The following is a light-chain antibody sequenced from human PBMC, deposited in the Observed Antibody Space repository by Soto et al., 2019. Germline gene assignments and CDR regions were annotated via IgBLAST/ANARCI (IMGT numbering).Light chain of an antibody. CDR3: QQYDNLPPFT. J-gene: IGKJ3*01. V-gene: IGKV1-33*01. Sequence: DIQMTQSPSSLSASVGDRVTITCQASQDKPGKAPKLLIYDASNLETGVPSRFSGSGSGTDFTFTISSLQPEDIATYYCQQYDNLPPFTFGPGTKVDIK. CDR1: QD. CDR2: DAS.